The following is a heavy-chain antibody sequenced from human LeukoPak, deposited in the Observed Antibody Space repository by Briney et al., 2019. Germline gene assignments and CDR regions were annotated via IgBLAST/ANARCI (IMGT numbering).Heavy chain of an antibody. Sequence: ASVKVSCKASGYTFTSYGISWVRQAPGQGLEWMGWISAYNGNTNYAQKLQGRVTMTTDTSTSRAYMELRSLRSDDTAVYYCARLSPSTYYYDSSYAFDIWGQGTMVTVSS. J-gene: IGHJ3*02. CDR1: GYTFTSYG. V-gene: IGHV1-18*01. CDR3: ARLSPSTYYYDSSYAFDI. CDR2: ISAYNGNT. D-gene: IGHD3-22*01.